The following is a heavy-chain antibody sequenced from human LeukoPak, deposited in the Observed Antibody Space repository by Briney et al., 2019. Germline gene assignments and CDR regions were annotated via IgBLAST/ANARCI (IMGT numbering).Heavy chain of an antibody. CDR2: INPDGRDT. J-gene: IGHJ1*01. CDR1: GFTFSTYS. V-gene: IGHV3-7*01. CDR3: TSWGDTTAEYFQR. Sequence: GGSLRLSCAASGFTFSTYSMNWVRQAPGKGLEWVAHINPDGRDTYYVDSVKGRFTISRDNAQNSMYLQMNSLRVEDTAVYYCTSWGDTTAEYFQRWGQGTLVTVSS. D-gene: IGHD2-21*02.